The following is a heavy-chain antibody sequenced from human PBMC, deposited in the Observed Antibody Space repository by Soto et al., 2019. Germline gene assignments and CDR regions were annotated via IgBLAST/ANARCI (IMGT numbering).Heavy chain of an antibody. Sequence: AGSLRLSCAASGFTFSSYDMHWVRQATGKGLEWVSAIGTAGDTYYPGSVKGRFTISRENAKNSLYLQMNSMRAGDTAVYYCARGKQLVRDYYYGMDVWGQGTTVTV. V-gene: IGHV3-13*01. D-gene: IGHD6-6*01. CDR3: ARGKQLVRDYYYGMDV. CDR2: IGTAGDT. CDR1: GFTFSSYD. J-gene: IGHJ6*02.